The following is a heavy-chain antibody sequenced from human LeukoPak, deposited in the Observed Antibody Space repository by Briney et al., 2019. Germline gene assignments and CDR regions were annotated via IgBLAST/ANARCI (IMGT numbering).Heavy chain of an antibody. CDR1: GFTFSSYG. CDR2: ISYDGSNK. Sequence: GGSLRLSCAASGFTFSSYGMHWVRQAPGKGLEWVAVISYDGSNKYYADSVKGRFTISRDNSKNTLYLQMNSLRAEDTAVYYRAKESITTSPGTYYYYYYGMDVWGQGTTVTVSS. CDR3: AKESITTSPGTYYYYYYGMDV. D-gene: IGHD3-10*01. V-gene: IGHV3-30*18. J-gene: IGHJ6*02.